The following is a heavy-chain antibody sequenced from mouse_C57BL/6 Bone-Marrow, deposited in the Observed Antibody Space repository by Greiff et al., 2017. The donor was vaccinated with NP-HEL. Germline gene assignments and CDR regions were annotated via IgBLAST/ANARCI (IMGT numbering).Heavy chain of an antibody. D-gene: IGHD2-3*01. CDR3: ARLYDGYYWFAY. CDR2: IYPGRGST. Sequence: QVQLQQPGAELVTPGASVKMSCKASGYTFTSSWLTWVKQRPGQGLAWIGDIYPGRGSTNYNEKFKSKATLTVDTSSSTAYMQLSSLTSEDSAVYYCARLYDGYYWFAYWGQGTLVTVSA. V-gene: IGHV1-55*01. CDR1: GYTFTSSW. J-gene: IGHJ3*01.